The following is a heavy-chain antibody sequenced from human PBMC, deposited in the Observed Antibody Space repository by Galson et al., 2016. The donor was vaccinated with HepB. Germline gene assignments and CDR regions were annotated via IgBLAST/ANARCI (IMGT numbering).Heavy chain of an antibody. J-gene: IGHJ6*02. Sequence: SVTVSCKASEYNFNTYGMHWVRQAPGQRLEWMGWINGGNGRTKYSQRLQGRVTITRDTSASTAYMELSSLRSEDTAVYYCARDHGLRYFDWLFSYYGMDVWGQGTTVTVSS. CDR2: INGGNGRT. CDR3: ARDHGLRYFDWLFSYYGMDV. CDR1: EYNFNTYG. V-gene: IGHV1-3*01. D-gene: IGHD3-9*01.